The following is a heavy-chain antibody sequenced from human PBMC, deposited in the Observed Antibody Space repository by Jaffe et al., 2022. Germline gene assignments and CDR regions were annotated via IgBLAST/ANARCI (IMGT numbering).Heavy chain of an antibody. Sequence: EVQLEQSGAELRKPGESLKISCKASGYNFTTYWIAWVRQMPGKGLEWMGIIYPGDSETRYSPSFQGQVSISADKSITTAFLQWTSLRTSDSGIYYCARRNVYTAGRHFDSWGQGTLISVSP. V-gene: IGHV5-51*03. J-gene: IGHJ4*02. D-gene: IGHD2-2*02. CDR1: GYNFTTYW. CDR2: IYPGDSET. CDR3: ARRNVYTAGRHFDS.